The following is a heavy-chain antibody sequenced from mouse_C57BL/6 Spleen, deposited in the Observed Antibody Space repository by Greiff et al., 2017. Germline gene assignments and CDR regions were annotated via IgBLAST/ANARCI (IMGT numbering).Heavy chain of an antibody. J-gene: IGHJ2*01. CDR1: GFTFSSYA. V-gene: IGHV5-4*01. Sequence: EVHLVESGGGLVKPGGSLKLSCAASGFTFSSYAMSWVRQTPEKRLEWVATISDGGSYTYYPDNVKGRVTISRDNAKNNLYLQMSHLKSEDTAMYYCARARGEGFDYWGQGTTLTVSS. CDR3: ARARGEGFDY. CDR2: ISDGGSYT.